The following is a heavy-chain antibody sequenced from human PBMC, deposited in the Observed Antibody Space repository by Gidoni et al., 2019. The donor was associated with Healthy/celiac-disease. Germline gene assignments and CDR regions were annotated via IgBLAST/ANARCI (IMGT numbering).Heavy chain of an antibody. CDR2: IKSKTDGGTT. CDR3: TTDGANSGSTSNDY. CDR1: GFTFSNAW. D-gene: IGHD1-26*01. V-gene: IGHV3-15*01. J-gene: IGHJ4*02. Sequence: EVQLVESGGGLVKPGGSIRRSCAASGFTFSNAWMSWVRQAPGKGLEWVGRIKSKTDGGTTDYAAPVKGRFTISRDDSKNTLYLQMNSLKTEDTAVYYCTTDGANSGSTSNDYWGQGTLVTVSS.